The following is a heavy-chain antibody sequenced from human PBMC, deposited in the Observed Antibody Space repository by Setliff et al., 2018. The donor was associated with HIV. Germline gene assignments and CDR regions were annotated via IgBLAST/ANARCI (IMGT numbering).Heavy chain of an antibody. J-gene: IGHJ3*02. CDR2: ILSGGNT. CDR3: ARPTTGVGGGAAFDI. V-gene: IGHV4-39*02. CDR1: GVSTSSTSYY. D-gene: IGHD2-8*01. Sequence: SETLSLTCTVSGVSTSSTSYYWGWIRQSPGQGLEWIGNILSGGNTYYNPSLKSRVTISVDTSKNHFSLKLNSVTAADTAVYFCARPTTGVGGGAAFDIWGQGTMVTVSS.